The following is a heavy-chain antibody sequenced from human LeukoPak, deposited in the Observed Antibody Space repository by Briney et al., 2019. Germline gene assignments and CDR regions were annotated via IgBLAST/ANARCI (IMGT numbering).Heavy chain of an antibody. J-gene: IGHJ4*02. CDR3: VKLWAGSYPRYFDY. Sequence: SGGSLRLSCAASGFTVSSNYMSWVRQAPGKGLEWVSVIYSGGSTYYADSGKGRFTISRDNSKNTLYLQMNSLRAEDTAVYYCVKLWAGSYPRYFDYWGQGTLVTVSS. CDR2: IYSGGST. V-gene: IGHV3-53*01. D-gene: IGHD3-10*01. CDR1: GFTVSSNY.